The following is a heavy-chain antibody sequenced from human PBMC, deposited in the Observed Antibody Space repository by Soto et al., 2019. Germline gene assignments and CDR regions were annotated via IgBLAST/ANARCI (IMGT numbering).Heavy chain of an antibody. CDR3: SIRLFISPDFDS. J-gene: IGHJ1*01. CDR1: GFTFSNHA. D-gene: IGHD3-9*01. Sequence: PGGSMRLSCAASGFTFSNHAITWVRQAPGKGLEWVSVISDSGVSTYYADSVKGRFTISRDNSKNTLSLQMNSLRAEDTAVYYCSIRLFISPDFDSRGQRTLVPVSS. CDR2: ISDSGVST. V-gene: IGHV3-23*01.